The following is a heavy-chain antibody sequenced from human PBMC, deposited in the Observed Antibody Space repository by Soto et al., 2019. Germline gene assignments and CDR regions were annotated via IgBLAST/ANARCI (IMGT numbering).Heavy chain of an antibody. CDR1: GFTFSNAW. D-gene: IGHD3-10*01. CDR3: TTATVLLWFGELLRGNYHHYGMDV. V-gene: IGHV3-15*07. Sequence: GGSLRLSCAASGFTFSNAWMNWVRQAPGKGLEWVGRIKSKTDGGTTDYAAPVKGRFTISRDDSKNTLYLQMNSLKTEDTAVYYCTTATVLLWFGELLRGNYHHYGMDVWGQGTTVTVS. J-gene: IGHJ6*02. CDR2: IKSKTDGGTT.